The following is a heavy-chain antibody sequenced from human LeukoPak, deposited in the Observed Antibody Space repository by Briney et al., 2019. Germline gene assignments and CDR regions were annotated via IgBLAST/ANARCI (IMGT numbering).Heavy chain of an antibody. J-gene: IGHJ3*02. Sequence: VASVKVSCKASGYSFTSYGLSWVRQAPGQGLEWMGWISIYNGNTNYTQKLQGRVTMTTDTSTSTAYMELRSLRSDDTAVYYCARDLWGNHYYDSSGYYSKDAFDIWGQGTMVTVSS. V-gene: IGHV1-18*01. CDR3: ARDLWGNHYYDSSGYYSKDAFDI. CDR2: ISIYNGNT. D-gene: IGHD3-22*01. CDR1: GYSFTSYG.